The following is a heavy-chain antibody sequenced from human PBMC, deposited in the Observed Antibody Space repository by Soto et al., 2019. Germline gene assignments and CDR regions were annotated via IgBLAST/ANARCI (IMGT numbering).Heavy chain of an antibody. CDR1: GYSFTSYW. CDR3: ARQTGTTTHYLRTFDY. J-gene: IGHJ4*02. CDR2: IYPGDSDT. D-gene: IGHD1-1*01. V-gene: IGHV5-51*01. Sequence: GESLKISCKGSGYSFTSYWIGWVRQMPGKGLEWMGIIYPGDSDTRYSPSFQGQVTISADKSISTAYLQWSSLKASDTAMYYCARQTGTTTHYLRTFDYWGQGTLVTVSS.